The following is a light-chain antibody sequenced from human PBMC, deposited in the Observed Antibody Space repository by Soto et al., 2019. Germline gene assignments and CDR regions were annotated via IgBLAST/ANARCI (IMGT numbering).Light chain of an antibody. J-gene: IGKJ1*01. V-gene: IGKV1-5*03. CDR2: KAA. Sequence: DIQMTQSPSTLSASVVDRVAITCRASDNIVHWVAWYQQKPGKAPKLLIYKAANLADEVPSRFAGSGSGTDFTLTITRLQPDDFATYYCQHYNSFSRTFGQGTKVHIK. CDR3: QHYNSFSRT. CDR1: DNIVHW.